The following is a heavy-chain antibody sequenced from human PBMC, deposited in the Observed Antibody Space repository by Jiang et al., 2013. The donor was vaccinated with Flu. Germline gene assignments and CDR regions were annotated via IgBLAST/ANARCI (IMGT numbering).Heavy chain of an antibody. CDR1: GGSFSGYY. V-gene: IGHV4-34*01. D-gene: IGHD5-18*01. J-gene: IGHJ4*02. CDR2: INHNGST. Sequence: LLKPSETLSLTCAVYGGSFSGYYWSWIRQSPGKGLEWIGEINHNGSTNYNPSLKSRVTISVDTSKNQFSLKLSSVTAADTAVYYCARHRKYSYGLRGTYFDYWGQGTLVTVSS. CDR3: ARHRKYSYGLRGTYFDY.